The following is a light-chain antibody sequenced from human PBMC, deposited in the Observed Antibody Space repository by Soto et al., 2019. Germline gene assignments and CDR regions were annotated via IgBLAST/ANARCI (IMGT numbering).Light chain of an antibody. J-gene: IGKJ1*01. V-gene: IGKV3-11*01. CDR1: QSVSSSY. CDR2: DTS. CDR3: QQRSTWPRWT. Sequence: EIVLTQSPGSLSLSPGERATLSCRASQSVSSSYLAWYQQKPGQAPRLLIYDTSTRATGIPARFSGSGSGTDLTLTISSLEPEDFAVYYCQQRSTWPRWTFGQGTKVDI.